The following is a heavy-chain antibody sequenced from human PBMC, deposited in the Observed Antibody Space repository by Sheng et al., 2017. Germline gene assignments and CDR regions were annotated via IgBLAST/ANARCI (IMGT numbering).Heavy chain of an antibody. CDR1: GFTFSIYW. Sequence: EVQLVESGGGLVQPGGSLRLSCAASGFTFSIYWMHWVRQAPGKGLMWVSRINSDGTYASYADSVQGRFTISRDNAQNTLYLQMNSLRAEDTAVYYCARDLDYYEGRGYSNPGDSFDFWGQGTMVTVSS. CDR2: INSDGTYA. V-gene: IGHV3-74*01. D-gene: IGHD3-22*01. CDR3: ARDLDYYEGRGYSNPGDSFDF. J-gene: IGHJ3*01.